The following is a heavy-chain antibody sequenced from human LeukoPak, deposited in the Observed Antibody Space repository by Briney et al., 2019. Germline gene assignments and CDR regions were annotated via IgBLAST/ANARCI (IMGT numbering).Heavy chain of an antibody. D-gene: IGHD3-22*01. Sequence: GGSLRLSCAASGFTFSSYGMHWVRQAPGKGLEWGAFIRYDGSNKYYADSVKGRFTISRDNSKNTLYLQMNSLRAEDTAVYYCAKDMLPSYYYDSSGYYHNFDYWGQGTLVTVSS. CDR2: IRYDGSNK. J-gene: IGHJ4*02. V-gene: IGHV3-30*02. CDR1: GFTFSSYG. CDR3: AKDMLPSYYYDSSGYYHNFDY.